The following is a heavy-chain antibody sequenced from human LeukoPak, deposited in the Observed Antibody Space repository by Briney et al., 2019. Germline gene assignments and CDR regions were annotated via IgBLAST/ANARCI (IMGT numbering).Heavy chain of an antibody. V-gene: IGHV4-59*08. CDR2: IYSSGLT. J-gene: IGHJ3*02. CDR3: AGHVVADDVLTGLCGFFDI. Sequence: SETLSLTCTLSDGSLHSFFRGLSRQPPGKGLEWIGYIYSSGLTKNDPSLKSRVTISVDTSKTQFFLNLRSVTGVDAAVYFCAGHVVADDVLTGLCGFFDIWSQGTMVTVSS. CDR1: DGSLHSFF. D-gene: IGHD3-9*01.